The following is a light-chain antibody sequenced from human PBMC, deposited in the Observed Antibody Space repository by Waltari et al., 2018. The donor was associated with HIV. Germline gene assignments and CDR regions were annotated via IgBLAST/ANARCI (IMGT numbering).Light chain of an antibody. Sequence: SYVLTQPPSVSVAPGKTARITCGKNNIGSKSVHWYQQKPGQAPRLFTYYCNDRPSGFPELFSGSNSGNPATLTIARVEAGDEADYYCQVWDNSSDHRGVFGGGTKLTVL. V-gene: IGLV3-21*04. CDR1: NIGSKS. CDR3: QVWDNSSDHRGV. CDR2: YCN. J-gene: IGLJ3*02.